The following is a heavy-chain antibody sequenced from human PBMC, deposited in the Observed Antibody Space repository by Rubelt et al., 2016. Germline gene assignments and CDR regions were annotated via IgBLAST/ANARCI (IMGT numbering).Heavy chain of an antibody. J-gene: IGHJ4*02. CDR1: SRSG. D-gene: IGHD2-21*01. V-gene: IGHV3-33*01. CDR3: ATVGSDGYSPDY. Sequence: SRSGMHWVRQAPGKGLEWVAVIWYDGTNKYYGDSVKGRFTISRDDSKNTLDLQMNSLRVEDTAVYYCATVGSDGYSPDYWDQGTLVTVS. CDR2: IWYDGTNK.